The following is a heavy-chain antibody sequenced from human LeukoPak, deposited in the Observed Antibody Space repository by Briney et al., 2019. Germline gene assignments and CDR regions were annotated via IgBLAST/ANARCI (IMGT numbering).Heavy chain of an antibody. CDR2: IYSSGST. CDR1: GITVSSNY. CDR3: SNLPRGDY. D-gene: IGHD3-10*01. J-gene: IGHJ4*02. Sequence: GGSLRLSCAASGITVSSNYMTWVRQAPGKGLEWVSIIYSSGSTYYADSLKCRFTISRDNSKNTVYLQMSSLRVEDTAVYYCSNLPRGDYWGQGTLVTVSS. V-gene: IGHV3-53*01.